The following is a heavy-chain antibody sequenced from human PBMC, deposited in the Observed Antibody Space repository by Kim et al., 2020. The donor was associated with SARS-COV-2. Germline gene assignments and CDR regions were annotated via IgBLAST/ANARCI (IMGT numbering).Heavy chain of an antibody. CDR1: GGSISSYY. Sequence: SETLSLTCTVSGGSISSYYWSWIRQPPGKGLEWIGYIYYSGSTNYNPSLKSRVTISVDTSKNQFSLKLSSVTAADTAVYYCARDPAPYYDILTGYYSDYGMDVWGQGTTVTVSS. CDR3: ARDPAPYYDILTGYYSDYGMDV. J-gene: IGHJ6*02. D-gene: IGHD3-9*01. CDR2: IYYSGST. V-gene: IGHV4-59*01.